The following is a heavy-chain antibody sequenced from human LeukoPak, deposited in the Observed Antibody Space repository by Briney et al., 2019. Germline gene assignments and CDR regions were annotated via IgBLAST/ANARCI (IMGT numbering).Heavy chain of an antibody. J-gene: IGHJ4*02. D-gene: IGHD6-19*01. CDR1: GFTFSDHF. CDR3: VRVGSVSGSDYLDY. V-gene: IGHV3-72*01. CDR2: SRNKAKSYTT. Sequence: GGSLRLSCTVSGFTFSDHFLDWVRQAPGKGLEWVGRSRNKAKSYTTEYAASVKGRFTISRDDSKNSLYLQMNSLETEDTAVYYCVRVGSVSGSDYLDYWGQGTLVTVSS.